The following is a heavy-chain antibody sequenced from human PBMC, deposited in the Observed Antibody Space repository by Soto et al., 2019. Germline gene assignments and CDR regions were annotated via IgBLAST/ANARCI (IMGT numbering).Heavy chain of an antibody. V-gene: IGHV1-2*02. CDR3: ARDHNFGFILYAMDV. J-gene: IGHJ6*02. CDR1: GYTFTGHY. D-gene: IGHD2-15*01. CDR2: INPNSVGT. Sequence: AASVKVSCKASGYTFTGHYMHWVRQAPGQGLEWMGWINPNSVGTNYAQNFQGRVTMTSDTSTSIVYMEMSSLKSEDTAGYYCARDHNFGFILYAMDVWGQGTTVTVSS.